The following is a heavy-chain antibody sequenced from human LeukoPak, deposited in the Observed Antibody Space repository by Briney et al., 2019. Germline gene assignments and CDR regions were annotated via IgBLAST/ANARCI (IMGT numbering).Heavy chain of an antibody. CDR3: ARGVTITEARNDY. Sequence: GGSLRLSCAASGFTLTGWSMNWVRQAPGEGLEWVSSISSSSSYKYYADSAKGRFTISRDNAKNSLFLQMNSLRAEDTAVYYCARGVTITEARNDYWGQGTLVTVSS. D-gene: IGHD4-17*01. J-gene: IGHJ4*02. V-gene: IGHV3-21*01. CDR1: GFTLTGWS. CDR2: ISSSSSYK.